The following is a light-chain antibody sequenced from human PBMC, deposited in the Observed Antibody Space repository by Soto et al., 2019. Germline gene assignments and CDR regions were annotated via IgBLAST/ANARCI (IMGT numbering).Light chain of an antibody. CDR2: GAS. CDR1: QSVSSN. J-gene: IGKJ4*01. Sequence: EIVMTQSPATLSVSPGERATLSCRASQSVSSNLAWYQQKPGQAPRLLIYGASTRATGIPARFSGSGSGTEFPLTIISLQSEDVAVYYCQQYNNWPLTFGGGTKVEIK. V-gene: IGKV3-15*01. CDR3: QQYNNWPLT.